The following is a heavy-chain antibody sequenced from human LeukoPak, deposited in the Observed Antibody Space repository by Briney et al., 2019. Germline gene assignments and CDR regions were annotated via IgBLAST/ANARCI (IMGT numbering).Heavy chain of an antibody. D-gene: IGHD3-3*01. CDR3: ASGSYDFWSGYYEDY. Sequence: GASVKVSCKASGGTFSSYAISWVRQAPGQGLEWMGGTIPIFGTANYAQKFQGRVTITTDESTSTAYMELSSLRSEDTAVYYCASGSYDFWSGYYEDYWGQGTLVTVSS. CDR2: TIPIFGTA. J-gene: IGHJ4*02. V-gene: IGHV1-69*05. CDR1: GGTFSSYA.